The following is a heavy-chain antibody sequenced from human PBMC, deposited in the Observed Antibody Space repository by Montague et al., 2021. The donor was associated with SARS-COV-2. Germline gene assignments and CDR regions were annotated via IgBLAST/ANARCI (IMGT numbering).Heavy chain of an antibody. V-gene: IGHV3-23*03. D-gene: IGHD3-3*01. Sequence: SLRFSCAASVFTFSRYAMSLVRQAPGKGLEWVSVLYSGGSSTYYXXSLKVLFTISRDNSKNTLYLQMNSLRAEDTAVYYCAKGSYDFWSGYDRRGYFDYWGQGTLVTVSS. J-gene: IGHJ4*02. CDR1: VFTFSRYA. CDR2: LYSGGSST. CDR3: AKGSYDFWSGYDRRGYFDY.